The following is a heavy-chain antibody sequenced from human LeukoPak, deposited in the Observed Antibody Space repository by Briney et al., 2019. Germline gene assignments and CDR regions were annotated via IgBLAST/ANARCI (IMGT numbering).Heavy chain of an antibody. CDR2: ISYDGITE. CDR3: AKDPRRYSRTGGYFDY. V-gene: IGHV3-30*04. CDR1: GFAFSSYA. Sequence: GGSLRLSCAASGFAFSSYAMHWVRQAPGKGLEWVAIISYDGITESYSDSVKGRFTISRDNSKNTLYLQMNSLRAEDTAVYYCAKDPRRYSRTGGYFDYWGQGTLVTVSP. J-gene: IGHJ4*02. D-gene: IGHD6-13*01.